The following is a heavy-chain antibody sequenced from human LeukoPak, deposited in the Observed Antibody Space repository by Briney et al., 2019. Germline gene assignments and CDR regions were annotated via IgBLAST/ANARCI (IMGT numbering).Heavy chain of an antibody. D-gene: IGHD3-22*01. V-gene: IGHV4-59*01. CDR1: GGSISSYY. J-gene: IGHJ4*02. Sequence: SETLSLTCTVSGGSISSYYWSWIRQPPGKGLKWIGYIYYSGSTNYNPSLKSRVTISVDTSKNQFSLKLSSVTAADTAVCYCARVYDSSGYYLDYWGQGTLVTVSS. CDR2: IYYSGST. CDR3: ARVYDSSGYYLDY.